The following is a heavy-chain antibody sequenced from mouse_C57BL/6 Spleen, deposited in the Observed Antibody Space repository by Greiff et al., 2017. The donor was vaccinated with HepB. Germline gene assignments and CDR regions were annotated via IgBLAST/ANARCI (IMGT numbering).Heavy chain of an antibody. D-gene: IGHD4-1*01. CDR3: ARNWDVLFDY. V-gene: IGHV7-3*01. CDR1: GFTFTDYY. Sequence: EVMLVESGGGLVQPGGSLSLSCAASGFTFTDYYMSWVRQPPGKALEWLGFIRNKANGYTTEYSASVKGRFTISRDNSQSILYLQMNALRAEDSATYYCARNWDVLFDYWGQGTTLTVSS. CDR2: IRNKANGYTT. J-gene: IGHJ2*01.